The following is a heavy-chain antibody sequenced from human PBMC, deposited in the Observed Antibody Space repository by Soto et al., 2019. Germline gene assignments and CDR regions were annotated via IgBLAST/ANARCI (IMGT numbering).Heavy chain of an antibody. CDR3: VRDSGAKLSSS. D-gene: IGHD6-13*01. CDR1: GATSTSYR. V-gene: IGHV1-69*01. Sequence: QVQLVQSGPELRKPGSSVRASCKALGATSTSYRINWLRQAPGQGLEWVGGIVPIYRTADYAQKFQGRVTITADESARTSYMELRSLKSQDTAVYYCVRDSGAKLSSSWGQGTLVTVSS. J-gene: IGHJ4*02. CDR2: IVPIYRTA.